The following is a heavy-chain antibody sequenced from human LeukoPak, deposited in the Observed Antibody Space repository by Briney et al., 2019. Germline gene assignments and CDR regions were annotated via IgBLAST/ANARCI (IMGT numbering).Heavy chain of an antibody. CDR1: GYILTELS. D-gene: IGHD2-2*01. Sequence: ASVKVSCKVSGYILTELSIHWVRQAPGKGLEWVGGFDPGDGETIYAQNFQGRVTMTEDTSTDTAYMYLSSLRSEDTAVYYCARVSSFEDAFDIWGQGTMVTVSS. J-gene: IGHJ3*02. V-gene: IGHV1-24*01. CDR2: FDPGDGET. CDR3: ARVSSFEDAFDI.